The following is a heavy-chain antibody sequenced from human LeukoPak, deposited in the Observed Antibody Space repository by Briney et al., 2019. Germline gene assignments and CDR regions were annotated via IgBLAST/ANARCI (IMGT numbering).Heavy chain of an antibody. CDR1: GFTFSPYT. D-gene: IGHD3-16*01. CDR2: ISSTGTYI. Sequence: GGSLRLSCAASGFTFSPYTMHWVRQAPGKGLEWVSSISSTGTYIYYADSLRGRFTISRDNATNSLSLQMNSLRAEDTAVYYCARGDYGDYYMDVWGKGTTVTASS. CDR3: ARGDYGDYYMDV. J-gene: IGHJ6*03. V-gene: IGHV3-21*01.